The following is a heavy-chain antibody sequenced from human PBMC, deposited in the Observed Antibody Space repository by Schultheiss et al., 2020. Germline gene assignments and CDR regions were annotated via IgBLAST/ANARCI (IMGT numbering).Heavy chain of an antibody. V-gene: IGHV4-59*12. CDR2: IYYSGST. Sequence: SETLSLTCTVSGGSISSYYWSWIRQPPGKGLEWIGYIYYSGSTYYNPSLKSRVTISVDTSKNQFSLQLNSVTPEDTAVYYCARGLRYYSSSSPYYYGMDVWGKGTTVTGSS. CDR3: ARGLRYYSSSSPYYYGMDV. CDR1: GGSISSYY. J-gene: IGHJ6*04. D-gene: IGHD6-6*01.